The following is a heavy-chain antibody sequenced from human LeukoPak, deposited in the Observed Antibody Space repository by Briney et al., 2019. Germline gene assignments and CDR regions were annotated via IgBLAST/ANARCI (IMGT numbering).Heavy chain of an antibody. CDR2: IYHSGST. CDR1: GGSISNYY. J-gene: IGHJ1*01. V-gene: IGHV4-59*08. Sequence: SETLSLTCAVSGGSISNYYWSWIRQPPGKGLEWIGYIYHSGSTNYNPSLKSRVTILVDSSKNHFSLKLSSVTAADTAVYYCARRSCSSSTTCSAYFQHWGQGTLVTVSS. D-gene: IGHD2-2*01. CDR3: ARRSCSSSTTCSAYFQH.